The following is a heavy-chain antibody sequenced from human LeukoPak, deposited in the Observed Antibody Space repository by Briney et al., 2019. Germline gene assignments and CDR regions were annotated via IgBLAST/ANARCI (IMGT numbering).Heavy chain of an antibody. CDR2: IKQDGSEK. CDR3: ASWGPYYYGSGSYYKSYYFDY. CDR1: GFTFSSYW. V-gene: IGHV3-7*01. Sequence: GGSLRLSCAASGFTFSSYWMSWVRQAPGKGLEWVANIKQDGSEKYYVDSVKGRFTISRDNAKNSLYLQMNSLRAEDTAVYYCASWGPYYYGSGSYYKSYYFDYWGQGTPVTVSS. D-gene: IGHD3-10*01. J-gene: IGHJ4*02.